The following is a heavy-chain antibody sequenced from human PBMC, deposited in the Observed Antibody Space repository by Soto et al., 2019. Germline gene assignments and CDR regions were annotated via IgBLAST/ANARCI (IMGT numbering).Heavy chain of an antibody. CDR3: ARGFVVVPAAMGY. V-gene: IGHV3-48*01. CDR1: GFTFISYS. CDR2: ISSSSSTI. D-gene: IGHD2-2*01. J-gene: IGHJ4*02. Sequence: EVQLVESGGGLVQPGGSLRLSCAASGFTFISYSMNWVRQAPGKGLEWVSYISSSSSTIYYADSVKGRFTISRDNAKNSLYLQMNSLRAEDTAVYYCARGFVVVPAAMGYWGQGTLVTVSS.